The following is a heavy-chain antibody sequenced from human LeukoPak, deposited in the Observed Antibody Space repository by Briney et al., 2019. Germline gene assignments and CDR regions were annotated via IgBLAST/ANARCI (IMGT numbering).Heavy chain of an antibody. CDR1: GYSISTNYY. Sequence: SETLSLTCTVSGYSISTNYYWAWIRQFPGTGLEWIGSVYHNGETYYNPSLKSRVIISVDTSKNEFSLRLTSVTAADTAVFYCVTPRSWELSDMAVWGKGTTVIVSS. CDR2: VYHNGET. D-gene: IGHD1-26*01. CDR3: VTPRSWELSDMAV. V-gene: IGHV4-38-2*02. J-gene: IGHJ6*03.